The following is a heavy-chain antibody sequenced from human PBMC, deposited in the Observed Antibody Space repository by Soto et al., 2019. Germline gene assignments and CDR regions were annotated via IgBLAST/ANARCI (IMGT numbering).Heavy chain of an antibody. D-gene: IGHD4-17*01. J-gene: IGHJ5*02. CDR2: MNPNSGNT. Sequence: QVQLVQSGAEVKKPGASVKVSCKASGYTFTSYDINWVRQATGQGVEYLGWMNPNSGNTGYVKKFRGRVTMTRDTSMSTAYMELSSLRSEDTAVYYCARGIKYGDYSMWFDPWGPGTLVTVSS. V-gene: IGHV1-8*01. CDR1: GYTFTSYD. CDR3: ARGIKYGDYSMWFDP.